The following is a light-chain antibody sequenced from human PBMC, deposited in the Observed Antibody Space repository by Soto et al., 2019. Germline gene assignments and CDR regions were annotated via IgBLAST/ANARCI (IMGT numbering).Light chain of an antibody. CDR1: QSLFDSDNGNTY. J-gene: IGKJ1*01. Sequence: IVMTQTPLSLPVTPGEPASISCRSSQSLFDSDNGNTYLDWYLQKPGQSPQLLIYLGSNRASGVPDRFSGSGSGTDFTLKISRVEAEDVGVYYCMQALQTPWTFGQGTKVDIK. CDR2: LGS. V-gene: IGKV2-28*01. CDR3: MQALQTPWT.